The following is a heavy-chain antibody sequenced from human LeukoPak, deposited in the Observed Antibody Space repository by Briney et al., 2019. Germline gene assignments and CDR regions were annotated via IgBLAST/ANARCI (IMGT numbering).Heavy chain of an antibody. CDR1: GYTFTGYY. J-gene: IGHJ4*02. Sequence: VASVKVSCKASGYTFTGYYMHWVRQAPGQGLEWMGWINPNSGGTNYAQKFQGGVTMTRDTSISTAYMELSSLRSDDTAVYYCARDGPSVMVEFDYWGQGTLVTVSS. CDR2: INPNSGGT. CDR3: ARDGPSVMVEFDY. V-gene: IGHV1-2*02. D-gene: IGHD5-18*01.